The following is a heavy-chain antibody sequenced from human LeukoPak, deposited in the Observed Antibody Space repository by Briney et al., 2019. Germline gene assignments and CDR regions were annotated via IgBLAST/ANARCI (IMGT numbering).Heavy chain of an antibody. J-gene: IGHJ4*02. CDR2: IYTSGST. V-gene: IGHV4-61*02. CDR1: GGSISSGSYY. D-gene: IGHD2-2*02. Sequence: SETLSLTCTVSGGSISSGSYYWSWIRQPAGKGLEWIGRIYTSGSTYYNPSLKSRVTISVDTSKNQFSLKLSSVTAADTAVYYCARHRYCSSTSCYTVGYYFDYWGQGTLVTVSS. CDR3: ARHRYCSSTSCYTVGYYFDY.